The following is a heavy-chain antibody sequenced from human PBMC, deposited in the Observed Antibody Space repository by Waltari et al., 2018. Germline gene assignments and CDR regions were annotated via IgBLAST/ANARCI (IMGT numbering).Heavy chain of an antibody. Sequence: EVQLVESGGGLVQPGGSLRLSCPASGVSLSSFWMNWVRQTPGKGLEWVAGIKQDGSEKYYADSVKGRFTISRDNAKNSLYLQMNSLRAEDTAVYYCATSGWYCFDYWGQGTLVTVSS. CDR2: IKQDGSEK. V-gene: IGHV3-7*01. J-gene: IGHJ4*02. CDR3: ATSGWYCFDY. CDR1: GVSLSSFW. D-gene: IGHD6-19*01.